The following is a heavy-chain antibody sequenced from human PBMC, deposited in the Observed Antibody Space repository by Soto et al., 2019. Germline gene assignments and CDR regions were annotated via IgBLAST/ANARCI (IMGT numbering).Heavy chain of an antibody. D-gene: IGHD2-2*01. J-gene: IGHJ4*02. Sequence: GASVKVSCKASGYTFTGYYMNWVRQAPGQGLEWMGWINPNSGGTNYAQKFQGWVTMTRDTSISTAYMELSRLRSDDTAVYYCTRGCSSTSCYRFDYWGQGTLVTVSS. CDR2: INPNSGGT. CDR1: GYTFTGYY. CDR3: TRGCSSTSCYRFDY. V-gene: IGHV1-2*04.